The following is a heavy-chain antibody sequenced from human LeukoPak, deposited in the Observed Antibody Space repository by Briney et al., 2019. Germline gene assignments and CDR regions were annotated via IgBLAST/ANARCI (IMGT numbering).Heavy chain of an antibody. CDR3: ARKGRSTDVIFD. D-gene: IGHD2-8*01. CDR1: GYTFSTYW. Sequence: GESLKISGKGSGYTFSTYWIGWVRQMPGKGLEWMGIIYPDDSDTRYRPSFQGQVTISADKSITTAYLQWNSLRASDTATYYCARKGRSTDVIFDWGQGTLVTVSS. J-gene: IGHJ4*02. CDR2: IYPDDSDT. V-gene: IGHV5-51*01.